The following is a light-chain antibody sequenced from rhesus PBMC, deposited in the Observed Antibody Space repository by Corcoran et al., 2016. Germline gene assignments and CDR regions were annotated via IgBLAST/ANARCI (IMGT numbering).Light chain of an antibody. J-gene: IGKJ2*01. V-gene: IGKV3-42*02. CDR1: QSVGSN. CDR2: DAS. Sequence: ETVVTQSPATLSLSPGERATLSCRASQSVGSNLAWYQQKPGKAPKLLIYDASSRAPGIPERFSGSGSGTEFTLTISSLEPEDVGVYYCQQYNNWNSFGQGTKVEIK. CDR3: QQYNNWNS.